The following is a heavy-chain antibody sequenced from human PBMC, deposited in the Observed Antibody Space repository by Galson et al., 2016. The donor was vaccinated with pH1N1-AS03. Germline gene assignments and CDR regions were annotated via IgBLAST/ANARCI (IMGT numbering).Heavy chain of an antibody. CDR2: FIPVYDRT. CDR1: GGTFNSYI. J-gene: IGHJ4*02. V-gene: IGHV1-69*02. Sequence: SVKVSCKASGGTFNSYIFTWVRQAPGRGLEWMGRFIPVYDRTNYAEKFQGRVTITASYMEPRSLTSQDTAVYYCATYYENSGYALGFWGQGTLVTVSS. CDR3: ATYYENSGYALGF. D-gene: IGHD5-12*01.